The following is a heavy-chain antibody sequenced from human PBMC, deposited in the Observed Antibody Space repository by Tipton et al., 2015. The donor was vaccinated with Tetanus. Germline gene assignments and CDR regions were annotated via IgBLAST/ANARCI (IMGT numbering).Heavy chain of an antibody. V-gene: IGHV4-59*12. CDR2: THHSGNT. CDR3: ARANYDSAKKGPFDS. J-gene: IGHJ4*02. D-gene: IGHD3-3*01. Sequence: TLSLTCSVSGGSIRSYYWNWIRQVPGRGLEWIGYTHHSGNTKYNPSLSGRVTTSVDTSENQFSLRLTSLTAADTAVYYCARANYDSAKKGPFDSWGQGTLVIVSS. CDR1: GGSIRSYY.